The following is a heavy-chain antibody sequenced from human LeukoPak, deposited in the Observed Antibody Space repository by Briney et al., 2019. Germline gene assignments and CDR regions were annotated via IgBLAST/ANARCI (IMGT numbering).Heavy chain of an antibody. J-gene: IGHJ4*02. CDR1: GFSFTTYW. V-gene: IGHV3-7*01. D-gene: IGHD6-19*01. CDR3: AKGGIAVDY. CDR2: INQDGTEK. Sequence: GGSLRLSCAASGFSFTTYWMSWVRQAQGKGLEWVANINQDGTEKYYVESVKGRFTISRDNGKNSLYLQMNSPRVEDTAVYYCAKGGIAVDYWGQGTLVTVSS.